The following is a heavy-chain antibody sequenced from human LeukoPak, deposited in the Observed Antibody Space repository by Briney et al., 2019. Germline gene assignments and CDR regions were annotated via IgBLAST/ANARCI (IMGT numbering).Heavy chain of an antibody. V-gene: IGHV4-59*01. CDR2: IYYSGST. Sequence: SETLSLTCTVSGGSISSYYWSWIRQPPGKGLEWIGYIYYSGSTNYNPSLKSRVTISVDTSKNQFSLKLSSVTAADTAVYYCARAVRRDGYNIDYWGQGTLVTVSS. CDR1: GGSISSYY. J-gene: IGHJ4*02. CDR3: ARAVRRDGYNIDY. D-gene: IGHD5-24*01.